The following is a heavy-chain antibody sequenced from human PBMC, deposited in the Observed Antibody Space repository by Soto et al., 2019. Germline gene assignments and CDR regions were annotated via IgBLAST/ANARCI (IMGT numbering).Heavy chain of an antibody. J-gene: IGHJ4*02. CDR1: GYTFTSYG. V-gene: IGHV1-18*01. D-gene: IGHD1-1*01. CDR2: ISAHNGNT. Sequence: QVHLVQSGAEVKKPGASVKVSCKGSGYTFTSYGITWVRQAPGQGLEWMGWISAHNGNTNYAQKLQGRVTVSRDTSTSTAYMNLRSLRADDTAVDYCARGRYGDYWGQGARVTVSS. CDR3: ARGRYGDY.